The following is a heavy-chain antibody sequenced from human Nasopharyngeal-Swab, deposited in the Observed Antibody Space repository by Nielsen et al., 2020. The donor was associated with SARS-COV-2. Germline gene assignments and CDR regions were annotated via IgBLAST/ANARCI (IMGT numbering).Heavy chain of an antibody. Sequence: ASVKVSCKASGYTFTRHGISWVRQAPGQGLEWMGWISAYNGNTNYAQKLQGRVTMTTDTSTSTAYMELRSLRSDDTAVYYCARDLTMIDAFDIWGQGTMVTVSS. J-gene: IGHJ3*02. D-gene: IGHD3-22*01. V-gene: IGHV1-18*01. CDR3: ARDLTMIDAFDI. CDR1: GYTFTRHG. CDR2: ISAYNGNT.